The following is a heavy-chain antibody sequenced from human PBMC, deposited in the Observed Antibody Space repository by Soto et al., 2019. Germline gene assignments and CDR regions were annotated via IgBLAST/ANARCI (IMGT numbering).Heavy chain of an antibody. CDR1: GGTFSSYT. Sequence: SVKVSCKASGGTFSSYTISWVRQAPGQGLEWMGRIIPILGIANYAQKFQGRVTITADKSTSTAYMELSSLRSEDTAVYYCARIRGYYYGSGSHSLPGYWGQGTLVTVS. CDR2: IIPILGIA. CDR3: ARIRGYYYGSGSHSLPGY. J-gene: IGHJ4*02. D-gene: IGHD3-10*01. V-gene: IGHV1-69*02.